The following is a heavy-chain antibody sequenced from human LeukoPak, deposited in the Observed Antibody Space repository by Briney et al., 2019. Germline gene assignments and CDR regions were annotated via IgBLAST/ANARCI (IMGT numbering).Heavy chain of an antibody. CDR2: IYPGDSDT. CDR1: GYSFNSYW. Sequence: GESLKISCNGSGYSFNSYWIGWVRQMPGKGLEWMGNIYPGDSDTRYSPSFQGQVTISADKSISTAYMQWSSLKALDTAIYYCARHDVAYSYWGQGTLVTVSS. CDR3: ARHDVAYSY. V-gene: IGHV5-51*01. D-gene: IGHD4-11*01. J-gene: IGHJ4*02.